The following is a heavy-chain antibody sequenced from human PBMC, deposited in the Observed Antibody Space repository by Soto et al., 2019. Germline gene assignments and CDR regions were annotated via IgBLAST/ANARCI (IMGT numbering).Heavy chain of an antibody. J-gene: IGHJ4*02. CDR1: GFTFSSYA. D-gene: IGHD2-2*01. V-gene: IGHV3-30-3*01. CDR2: ISYDENNK. Sequence: QVHLVESGGGVVQPGRSLRLSCAASGFTFSSYAMHWVRQAAGKGLEWVAVISYDENNKYYTDSVKGRFTISRDNSKNTLYLQMNSLRAEDTAVYYCARDTRYYFDYWGQGTLITVSS. CDR3: ARDTRYYFDY.